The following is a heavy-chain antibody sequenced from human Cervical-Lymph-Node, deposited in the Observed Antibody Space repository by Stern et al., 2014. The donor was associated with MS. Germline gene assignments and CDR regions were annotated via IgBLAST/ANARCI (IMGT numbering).Heavy chain of an antibody. CDR3: ARMKYCIGPNCHGVGWLDS. V-gene: IGHV4-61*08. CDR1: SGSVNSGDYY. J-gene: IGHJ5*01. CDR2: VYYSGST. Sequence: QVKLQESGPGLVKPSDTLSLTCTVSSGSVNSGDYYWSWIRQPPGKGPEWVGYVYYSGSTNYHPSLKSRLTIAVDIFRNQFSLTLTSMTAADTAVYYCARMKYCIGPNCHGVGWLDSWGQGIRVTVSS. D-gene: IGHD4/OR15-4a*01.